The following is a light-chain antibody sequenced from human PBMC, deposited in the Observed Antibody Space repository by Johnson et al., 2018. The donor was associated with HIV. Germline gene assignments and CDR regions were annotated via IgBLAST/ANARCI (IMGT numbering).Light chain of an antibody. V-gene: IGLV1-51*02. CDR3: GTWDSSLSAGGV. J-gene: IGLJ1*01. CDR1: SSNIGNNY. Sequence: QSVLTQPPSVSAAPGQKVTISCSGSSSNIGNNYVSWYQQLPGTAPKLLIYETNKRPSGIPDRFSGSKSGTSATLGITGLQTGDEADYYCGTWDSSLSAGGVFGTVTQVTVL. CDR2: ETN.